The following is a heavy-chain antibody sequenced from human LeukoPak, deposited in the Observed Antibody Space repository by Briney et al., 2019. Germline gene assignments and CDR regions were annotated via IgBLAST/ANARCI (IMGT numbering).Heavy chain of an antibody. V-gene: IGHV3-30*04. CDR3: ARDRIVDFGDYWFDP. J-gene: IGHJ5*02. CDR1: GFTFSSYS. D-gene: IGHD4-17*01. Sequence: PGGSLRLSCAASGFTFSSYSLHWVRQAPGKGLEWVAAISYRGDSQHYADSVKGRFTISRDISKNTLYLQMDSLRVEDTAVYFCARDRIVDFGDYWFDPWGQGTLVTVSS. CDR2: ISYRGDSQ.